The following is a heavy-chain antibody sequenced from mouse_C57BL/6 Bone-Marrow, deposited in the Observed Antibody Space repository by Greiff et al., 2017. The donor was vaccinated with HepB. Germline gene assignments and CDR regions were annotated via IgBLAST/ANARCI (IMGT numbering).Heavy chain of an antibody. CDR3: AKNWDGYAMDY. V-gene: IGHV5-17*01. CDR1: GFTFSDYG. CDR2: ISSGSSTI. J-gene: IGHJ4*01. Sequence: EVKLMESGGGLVKPGGSLKLSCAASGFTFSDYGTHWVRQAPEKGLEWVAYISSGSSTIYYADTVKGRFTISRDNAKNTLFLQMTSLRSEDTAMYYCAKNWDGYAMDYWGQGTSVTVSS. D-gene: IGHD4-1*01.